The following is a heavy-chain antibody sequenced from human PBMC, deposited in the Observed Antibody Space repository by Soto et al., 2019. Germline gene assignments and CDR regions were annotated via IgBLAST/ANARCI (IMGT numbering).Heavy chain of an antibody. D-gene: IGHD3-3*02. CDR2: ISGYNGDT. CDR1: GYSFRNYG. Sequence: ASVKVSRKASGYSFRNYGISWVRQAPGQGLEWMGWISGYNGDTNNAQNLQGRVTMTTDASTSTAYMELRSLRSDDTAMYYCARHNLALASFDYWGQGTMVTVSS. CDR3: ARHNLALASFDY. V-gene: IGHV1-18*01. J-gene: IGHJ4*02.